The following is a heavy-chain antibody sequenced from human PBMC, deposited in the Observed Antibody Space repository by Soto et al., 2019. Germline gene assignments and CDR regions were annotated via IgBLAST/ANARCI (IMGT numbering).Heavy chain of an antibody. CDR3: ARDWRITSNYHPRLVPYYFDY. CDR1: GFTFSSYA. CDR2: ISGSGGST. Sequence: GGSLRLSCAASGFTFSSYAMSWVRQAPGKGLEWVSAISGSGGSTYYADSVKGRFTITRDSSKNTLYLQMKSLRADDTAVYYCARDWRITSNYHPRLVPYYFDYWGQGTLVTVSS. V-gene: IGHV3-23*01. J-gene: IGHJ4*02. D-gene: IGHD4-4*01.